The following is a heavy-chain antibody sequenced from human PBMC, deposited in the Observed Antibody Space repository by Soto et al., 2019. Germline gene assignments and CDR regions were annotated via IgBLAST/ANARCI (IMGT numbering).Heavy chain of an antibody. CDR2: IRGYNGNT. V-gene: IGHV1-18*01. CDR1: RYTFTNYA. D-gene: IGHD6-6*01. Sequence: ASVKVSCKDSRYTFTNYAFSWVRQAPRQRLEKMGWIRGYNGNTNYAERHQGRVTMTTDTSTSTAYMELKSLRYDYTALYYCAREGQLGYWGQGTPVTVS. J-gene: IGHJ4*02. CDR3: AREGQLGY.